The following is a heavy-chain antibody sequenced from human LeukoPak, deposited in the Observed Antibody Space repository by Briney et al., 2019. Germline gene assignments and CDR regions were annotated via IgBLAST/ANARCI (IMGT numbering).Heavy chain of an antibody. CDR3: AKDSSSSWFGGDSE. CDR1: GFTFSYG. V-gene: IGHV3-30*18. J-gene: IGHJ4*02. D-gene: IGHD6-13*01. Sequence: GGSLRLSCAASGFTFSYGLHWGRQAPGKGLEWVALISYDGSNKDYADSVKGRFTISRDNSKNTLYLQMNSLRLEDTAVYYCAKDSSSSWFGGDSEWGQGTLVTVST. CDR2: ISYDGSNK.